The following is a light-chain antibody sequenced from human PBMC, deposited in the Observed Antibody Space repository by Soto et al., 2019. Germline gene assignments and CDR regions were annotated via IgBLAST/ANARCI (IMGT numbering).Light chain of an antibody. CDR1: QSISNY. CDR3: QQYDNLPLT. CDR2: DAS. V-gene: IGKV1-33*01. J-gene: IGKJ4*01. Sequence: DIQMTQSPSSLSASVGDRVTITCRASQSISNYLHWYQQKPGKAPKLLIYDASNLETGVPSRFSGSGSGTDFTFTISSLQPEDIATYYCQQYDNLPLTFGGGTKV.